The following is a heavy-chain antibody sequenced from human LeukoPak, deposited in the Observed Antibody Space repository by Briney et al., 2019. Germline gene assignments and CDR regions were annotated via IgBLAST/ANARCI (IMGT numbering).Heavy chain of an antibody. CDR2: IGSIGNTR. CDR1: VLPFSVFE. V-gene: IGHV3-48*03. Sequence: GRSLSLSCALSVLPFSVFEMNWVRRAPGKGVEWVSNIGSIGNTRYYADSVNGRFSISRDNHKHLLYLPMNRLRVEDTGVYYCALLAVASDFDYWGQGALVTVSS. J-gene: IGHJ4*02. D-gene: IGHD6-19*01. CDR3: ALLAVASDFDY.